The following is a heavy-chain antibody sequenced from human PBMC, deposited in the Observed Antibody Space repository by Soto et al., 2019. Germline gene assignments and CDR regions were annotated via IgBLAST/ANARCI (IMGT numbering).Heavy chain of an antibody. Sequence: QITLKESGPPLVKPTQTLTLTCTFSGFSLSTSGVGVGWIRQPPGKALEWLALIYWDDDTRYSPSLKSRLTITKDTSKNQVVLTMTNMDPVDTATYYCAHRVSYGDYVAYWGQGTLVTVSS. D-gene: IGHD4-17*01. J-gene: IGHJ4*02. CDR2: IYWDDDT. CDR1: GFSLSTSGVG. V-gene: IGHV2-5*02. CDR3: AHRVSYGDYVAY.